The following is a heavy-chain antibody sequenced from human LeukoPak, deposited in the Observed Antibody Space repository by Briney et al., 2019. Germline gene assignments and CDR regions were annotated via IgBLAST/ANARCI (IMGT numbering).Heavy chain of an antibody. CDR2: INSDGSST. V-gene: IGHV3-74*01. J-gene: IGHJ4*02. Sequence: GGSLRLSCAASGFTFSSYWMHWVRQASGKGLVWVSRINSDGSSTSYADSVKGRFTISRDNAKNTLYLQMNSLRAEDTAVYYCARVGYYASGPFSYFDYWGQGTLVTVSS. D-gene: IGHD3-10*01. CDR1: GFTFSSYW. CDR3: ARVGYYASGPFSYFDY.